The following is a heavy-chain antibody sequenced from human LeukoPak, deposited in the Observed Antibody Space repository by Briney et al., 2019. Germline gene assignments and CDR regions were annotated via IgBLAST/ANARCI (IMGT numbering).Heavy chain of an antibody. CDR2: IIGPGGRT. V-gene: IGHV3-23*01. CDR3: ARDKVDY. J-gene: IGHJ4*02. Sequence: PEGSLRLSCAASTFTFTNYAMTWVRQAPGKGLECVSSIIGPGGRTYYADSVKGRFTISSGNAKNSLYLQMKSLRAEDTAVYYCARDKVDYWGQGTLVTVSS. CDR1: TFTFTNYA.